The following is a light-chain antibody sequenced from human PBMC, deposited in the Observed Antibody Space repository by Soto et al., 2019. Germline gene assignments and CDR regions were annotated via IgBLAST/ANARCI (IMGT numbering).Light chain of an antibody. CDR3: HQRQSWPRT. CDR1: QYINTR. J-gene: IGKJ1*01. V-gene: IGKV3-11*01. Sequence: DIVLTQSPATLSLSPGQTATLSCRASQYINTRLAWYQHRPGQSPRLLIYQTSLRAAGIPARFSASGSGTDFTLTISDVQPEDFALYYCHQRQSWPRTFGQGTKVEI. CDR2: QTS.